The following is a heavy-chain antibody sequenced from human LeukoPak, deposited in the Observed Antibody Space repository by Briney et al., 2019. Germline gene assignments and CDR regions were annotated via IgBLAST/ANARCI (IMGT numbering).Heavy chain of an antibody. CDR2: IYSGGST. CDR1: GFTFSSNY. J-gene: IGHJ4*02. CDR3: ARVEYLAAAGSQGFDY. Sequence: GGSLRLSCAASGFTFSSNYMSWVRQAPGKGLEWVSVIYSGGSTYYADSVKGRFTISRDNSKNTLYLQMNSLRAEDTAVYYCARVEYLAAAGSQGFDYWGQGTLVTVSS. V-gene: IGHV3-53*01. D-gene: IGHD6-13*01.